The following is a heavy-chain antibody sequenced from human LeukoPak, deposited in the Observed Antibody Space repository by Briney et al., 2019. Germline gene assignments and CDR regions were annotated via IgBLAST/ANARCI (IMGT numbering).Heavy chain of an antibody. V-gene: IGHV3-48*01. CDR2: ISSSGSAI. D-gene: IGHD2-15*01. Sequence: GGSLRLSCAASGFPLSSYSINWVRQAPGKGLEWVSYISSSGSAIYYVDSVKGRFTVSRDNAKNSLFLQMNSPRAEDTAVYYCVRVKGSYFDYWGQGALVTVSS. CDR1: GFPLSSYS. J-gene: IGHJ4*02. CDR3: VRVKGSYFDY.